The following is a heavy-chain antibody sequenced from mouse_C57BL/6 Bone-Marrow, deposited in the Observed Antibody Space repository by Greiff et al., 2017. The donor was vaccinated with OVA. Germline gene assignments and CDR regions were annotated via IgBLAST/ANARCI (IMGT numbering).Heavy chain of an antibody. Sequence: EVKLMESGGGLVQPGGSLKLSCAASGFTFSDYGMAWVRQAPRKGPEWVAFISNLAYSIYYADTVTGRFTISRENAKNTLYLEMSSLRSEDTAMYYCARHGAGLDYWGQGTTLTVSS. CDR1: GFTFSDYG. D-gene: IGHD3-3*01. V-gene: IGHV5-15*01. CDR2: ISNLAYSI. J-gene: IGHJ2*01. CDR3: ARHGAGLDY.